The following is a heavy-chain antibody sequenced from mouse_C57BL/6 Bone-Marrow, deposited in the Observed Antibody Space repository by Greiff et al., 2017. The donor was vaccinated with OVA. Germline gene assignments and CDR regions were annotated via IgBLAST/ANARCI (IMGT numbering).Heavy chain of an antibody. CDR3: ARWGYGSSSLFDY. V-gene: IGHV1-19*01. D-gene: IGHD1-1*01. Sequence: EVKLMESGPVLVKPGASVKMSCKASGYTFTDYYMNWVKQSHGKSLEWIGVINPYNGGTSYNQKFKGKATLTVDKSSSTAYMELNSLTSEDSAVYYCARWGYGSSSLFDYWGQGTTLTVSS. J-gene: IGHJ2*01. CDR1: GYTFTDYY. CDR2: INPYNGGT.